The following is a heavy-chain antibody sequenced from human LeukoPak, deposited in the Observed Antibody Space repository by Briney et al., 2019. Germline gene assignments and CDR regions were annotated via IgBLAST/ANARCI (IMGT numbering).Heavy chain of an antibody. Sequence: PGGSLRLSCAASGFTFSSYSMNWVRQAPGKGLEWVSYISSSSSTIYYADSVKGRFAISRDNAKNSLYLQMNSLRAEDTAVYYCARDLYCSGGSCYSNPLDYWGQGTLVTASS. D-gene: IGHD2-15*01. CDR2: ISSSSSTI. V-gene: IGHV3-48*01. CDR1: GFTFSSYS. CDR3: ARDLYCSGGSCYSNPLDY. J-gene: IGHJ4*02.